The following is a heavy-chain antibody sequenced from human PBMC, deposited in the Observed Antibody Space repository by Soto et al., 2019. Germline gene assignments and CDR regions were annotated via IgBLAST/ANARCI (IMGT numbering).Heavy chain of an antibody. CDR1: GGSISSSSYY. D-gene: IGHD3-10*01. Sequence: QLQLQESGPGLVKLSETLTLICTVSGGSISSSSYYWDWIRQPPGKGLEWIGNIFYSGSTYYNPSLKSRVAISVDTSKNQFSLKLSSVTAADTAVYYCARHYPFGSGSYSPYYFDSWGQGTLVTVSS. J-gene: IGHJ4*02. CDR2: IFYSGST. V-gene: IGHV4-39*01. CDR3: ARHYPFGSGSYSPYYFDS.